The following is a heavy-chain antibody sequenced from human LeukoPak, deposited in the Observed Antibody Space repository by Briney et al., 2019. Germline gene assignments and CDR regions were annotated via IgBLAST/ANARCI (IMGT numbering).Heavy chain of an antibody. CDR2: ISYDGSNK. Sequence: GRSLRLSCAASGFTFSSYAMHWVRQAPGKGLEWVAVISYDGSNKYYADSVKGRFTISRDNSKNTLYLQMNSLRAEDTAVYYCARDLGIVVLLYYMDVWGKGTTVIVSS. CDR3: ARDLGIVVLLYYMDV. J-gene: IGHJ6*03. V-gene: IGHV3-30-3*01. D-gene: IGHD2-2*03. CDR1: GFTFSSYA.